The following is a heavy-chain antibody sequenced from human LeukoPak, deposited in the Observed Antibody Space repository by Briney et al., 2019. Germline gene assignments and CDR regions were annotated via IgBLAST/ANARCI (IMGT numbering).Heavy chain of an antibody. V-gene: IGHV3-11*04. J-gene: IGHJ5*02. CDR2: ISSSGSTI. CDR1: GFTFSDYY. Sequence: PGRSLRLSCAASGFTFSDYYMSWIRQAPGKGLEWVSYISSSGSTIYYADSVKGRFTISRDNAKNSLYLQMNSLRAGDTAVYYCARDRRWLRREYNWFDPWGQGTLVTVSS. CDR3: ARDRRWLRREYNWFDP. D-gene: IGHD5-12*01.